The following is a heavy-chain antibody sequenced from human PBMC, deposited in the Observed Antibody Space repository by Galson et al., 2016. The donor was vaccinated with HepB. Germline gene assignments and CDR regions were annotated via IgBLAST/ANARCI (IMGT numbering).Heavy chain of an antibody. CDR3: ARDLLTMVTTVAHYY. D-gene: IGHD4/OR15-4a*01. CDR1: RDSFRSYT. V-gene: IGHV1-69*08. Sequence: SVKVSCKASRDSFRSYTITWVRQAPGQGLEWMGRIVPHLGQTNYAQKFQDRVTITADKSTDTAYLELKNLKSEDTAVYYCARDLLTMVTTVAHYYWGLGTLVTVSS. J-gene: IGHJ4*01. CDR2: IVPHLGQT.